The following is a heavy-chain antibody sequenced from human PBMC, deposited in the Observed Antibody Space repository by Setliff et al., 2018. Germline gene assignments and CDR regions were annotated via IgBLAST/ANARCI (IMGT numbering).Heavy chain of an antibody. D-gene: IGHD5-18*01. CDR2: INPNSGGT. CDR1: GYTFTGYY. V-gene: IGHV1-2*02. Sequence: ASVKVSCKASGYTFTGYYMHWVRQAPGQGLEWMGWINPNSGGTNYAQKFQGRVTMTRDTSISTAYMELNRLRSDDTAVYYCARAPSVELVTIRTNSWFTYWGQGTLVTVSS. J-gene: IGHJ4*02. CDR3: ARAPSVELVTIRTNSWFTY.